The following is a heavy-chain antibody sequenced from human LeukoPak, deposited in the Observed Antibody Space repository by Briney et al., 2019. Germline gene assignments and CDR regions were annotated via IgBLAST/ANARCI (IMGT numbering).Heavy chain of an antibody. CDR1: GFTFSRYW. CDR3: ARAVEGSSSYYFDY. CDR2: ISYDGSNK. D-gene: IGHD6-6*01. V-gene: IGHV3-30-3*01. J-gene: IGHJ4*02. Sequence: GGSLRLPCAASGFTFSRYWMSWVRQAPGKGLEWVAVISYDGSNKYYADSVKGRFTISRDNSKNTLYLQMNSLRAEDTAVYYCARAVEGSSSYYFDYWGQGTLVTVSS.